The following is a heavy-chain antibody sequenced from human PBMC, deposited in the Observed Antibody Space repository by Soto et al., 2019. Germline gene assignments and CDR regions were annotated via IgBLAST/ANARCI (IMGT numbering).Heavy chain of an antibody. CDR3: ARVKSCSGGSCYANWFDP. V-gene: IGHV1-3*01. J-gene: IGHJ5*02. D-gene: IGHD2-15*01. CDR1: GYTFTSYA. CDR2: INAGNGNT. Sequence: ASVKVSCKASGYTFTSYAMHWVRQAPRQRLEWMGWINAGNGNTKYSQKFQGRVTITRDTSASTAYMELSSLRSDDTAVYYCARVKSCSGGSCYANWFDPWGQGTLVTVSS.